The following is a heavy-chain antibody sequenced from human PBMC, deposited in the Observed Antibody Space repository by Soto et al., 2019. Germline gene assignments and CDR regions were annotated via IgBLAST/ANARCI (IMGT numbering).Heavy chain of an antibody. CDR3: ATVDGLGVVTPFMDY. CDR1: GGSISSSRYR. J-gene: IGHJ4*02. V-gene: IGHV4-39*01. CDR2: IYYSGRT. Sequence: QLQLQESGPGLVKPSETLSLICTVSGGSISSSRYRWGWVRQPPGKGLEWIGTIYYSGRTQYNPSLKSGVTTSVDTSKSQFSLRLNSVTAADTAVYYCATVDGLGVVTPFMDYWGQGTLVTVSS. D-gene: IGHD3-3*01.